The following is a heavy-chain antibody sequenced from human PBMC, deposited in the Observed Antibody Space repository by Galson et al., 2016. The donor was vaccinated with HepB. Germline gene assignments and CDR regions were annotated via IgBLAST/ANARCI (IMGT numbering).Heavy chain of an antibody. D-gene: IGHD3-22*01. Sequence: QSGAEVKKPGASVKVSCKASGASSSRFSINWVRQAPGQGLEWMGGIVPIFGTLNYAQKFQGRVTITVDESMSTAYMELSSLRSEDTAVYFCASPDYGISAYYPVFSFWGQGTLVTVSS. CDR3: ASPDYGISAYYPVFSF. V-gene: IGHV1-69*13. CDR2: IVPIFGTL. CDR1: GASSSRFS. J-gene: IGHJ4*02.